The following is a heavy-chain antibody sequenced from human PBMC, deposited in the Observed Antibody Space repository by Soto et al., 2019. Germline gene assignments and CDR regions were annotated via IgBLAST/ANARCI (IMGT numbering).Heavy chain of an antibody. V-gene: IGHV5-51*01. CDR2: IYPGDSDT. CDR1: GYSFISYW. Sequence: PGESLKISCTGSGYSFISYWIAWVRQMPGEGLEWMGIIYPGDSDTRYSPSFQGQVTISADKSINTAYLQWSSLKASDTAMYYCARLRLRSNWFDPWGQGTLVTVSS. J-gene: IGHJ5*02. D-gene: IGHD4-17*01. CDR3: ARLRLRSNWFDP.